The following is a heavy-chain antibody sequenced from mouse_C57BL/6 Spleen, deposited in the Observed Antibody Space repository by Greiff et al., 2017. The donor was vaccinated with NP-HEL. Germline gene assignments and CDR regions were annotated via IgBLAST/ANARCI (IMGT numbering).Heavy chain of an antibody. V-gene: IGHV1-72*01. CDR3: ARYSLLRYEREVYYCDY. CDR2: IDPNSGGT. D-gene: IGHD1-1*01. CDR1: GYTFTSYW. Sequence: VQLQQPGAELVKPGASVKLSCKASGYTFTSYWMHWVKQRPGRGLEWIGRIDPNSGGTKYNEKFKSKATLTVDKPSSTAYMQLSSLTSEDSAVYDGARYSLLRYEREVYYCDYWGQGTTLTVSS. J-gene: IGHJ2*01.